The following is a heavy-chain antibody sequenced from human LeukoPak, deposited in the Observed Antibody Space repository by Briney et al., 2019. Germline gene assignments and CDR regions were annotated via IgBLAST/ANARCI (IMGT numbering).Heavy chain of an antibody. Sequence: SETLSLTCTVSGGSISSYYWSWIRQPPGKGLEWIGYIYNFGSASYNPSLKSRVTISVDTSKKQFSLKLTSVTAADMAVYYCARDDDYGDAFDIWGQGTMVTVSS. CDR1: GGSISSYY. V-gene: IGHV4-59*01. D-gene: IGHD4-17*01. J-gene: IGHJ3*02. CDR2: IYNFGSA. CDR3: ARDDDYGDAFDI.